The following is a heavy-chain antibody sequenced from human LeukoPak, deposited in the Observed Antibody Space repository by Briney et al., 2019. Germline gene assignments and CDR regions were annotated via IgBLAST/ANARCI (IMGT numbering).Heavy chain of an antibody. V-gene: IGHV3-30*18. J-gene: IGHJ1*01. CDR1: GFTFSSYG. CDR3: AKGSSWYGGEYFQH. Sequence: PGRSLRLSCAASGFTFSSYGMHWVRHAPGKGLELVAVISYDGSNKYYADSVKGRFTISRDNSKNTLYLQMNSLRAEDTAVYYCAKGSSWYGGEYFQHWGQGTLVTVSS. D-gene: IGHD6-13*01. CDR2: ISYDGSNK.